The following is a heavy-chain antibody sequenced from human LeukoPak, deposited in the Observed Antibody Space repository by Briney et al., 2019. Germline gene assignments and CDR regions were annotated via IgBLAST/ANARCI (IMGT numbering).Heavy chain of an antibody. D-gene: IGHD2-2*01. Sequence: ASVKVSCKASGGTFSSYAISWVRQAPGQGLEWMGGIIPIFGTANYAQKFQGRVTITADKSTSTAYMELSSLRSEDTAVYYCARSDLYCSSTSCSAHAFDTWGQGTMVTVSS. J-gene: IGHJ3*02. CDR2: IIPIFGTA. CDR3: ARSDLYCSSTSCSAHAFDT. V-gene: IGHV1-69*06. CDR1: GGTFSSYA.